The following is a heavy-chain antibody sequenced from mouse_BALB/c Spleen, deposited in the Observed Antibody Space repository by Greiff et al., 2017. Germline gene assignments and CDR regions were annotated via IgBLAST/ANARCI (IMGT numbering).Heavy chain of an antibody. V-gene: IGHV1-54*01. CDR1: GYAFTNYL. CDR3: ARRYRYEFAY. J-gene: IGHJ3*01. CDR2: INPGSGGT. Sequence: VQLQQSGAELVRPGTSVKVSCKASGYAFTNYLIEWVKQRPGQGLEWIGVINPGSGGTIYNQKFKGKATLTVDKSSSTAYMELRSLTSEDTAVYYCARRYRYEFAYWGQGTLVTVSA. D-gene: IGHD2-14*01.